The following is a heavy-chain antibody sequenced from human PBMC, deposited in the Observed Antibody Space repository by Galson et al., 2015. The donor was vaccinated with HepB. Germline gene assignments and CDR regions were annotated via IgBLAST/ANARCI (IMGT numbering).Heavy chain of an antibody. Sequence: SVRLSCAASGFTFSSYDMHWVRQATGKGLEWVSAIGTAGDTYYPGSVKGRFTISRENAKNSLYLQMNSLRAGDTAVYYCARVAAPFAFDIWGQGTTVTVSS. CDR1: GFTFSSYD. CDR2: IGTAGDT. D-gene: IGHD6-6*01. CDR3: ARVAAPFAFDI. V-gene: IGHV3-13*01. J-gene: IGHJ3*02.